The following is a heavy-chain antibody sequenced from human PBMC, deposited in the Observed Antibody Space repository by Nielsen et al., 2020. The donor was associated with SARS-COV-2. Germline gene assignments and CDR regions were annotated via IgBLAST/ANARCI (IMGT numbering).Heavy chain of an antibody. CDR3: ARWRTYGNGWDY. D-gene: IGHD6-19*01. J-gene: IGHJ4*02. Sequence: ASVKVSCKASGYAFTTYSINWVRQAPGQGLEWMGWISGFNGNTNYLQRFKGRVTMTAHSSTGTGYMELRSLRSDDTAVYYCARWRTYGNGWDYWGQGTLVTVSS. CDR1: GYAFTTYS. V-gene: IGHV1-18*01. CDR2: ISGFNGNT.